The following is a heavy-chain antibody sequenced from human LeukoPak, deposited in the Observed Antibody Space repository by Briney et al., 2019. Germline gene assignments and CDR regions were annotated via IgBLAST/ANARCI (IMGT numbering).Heavy chain of an antibody. V-gene: IGHV3-30*18. J-gene: IGHJ4*02. CDR3: TKAAVYSINWTPFDD. Sequence: GPSLRLSCAASGFTFSIYGMHWVRQAPGKGLEWVALFSADEINIYYADSVKGRFTISRDNSKNMLYLQMDSLRAEDTAVYYCTKAAVYSINWTPFDDWGQGTLVTVSS. CDR2: FSADEINI. CDR1: GFTFSIYG. D-gene: IGHD6-13*01.